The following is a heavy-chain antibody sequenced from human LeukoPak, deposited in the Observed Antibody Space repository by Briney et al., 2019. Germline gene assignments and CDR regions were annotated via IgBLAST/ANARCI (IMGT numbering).Heavy chain of an antibody. V-gene: IGHV3-23*01. CDR3: ARDEGSAYPFDY. Sequence: GGSLRLSCAASGFTVSSNYMSWVRQAPGKGLEWVSAISGSGGSTYYADSVKGRFTISRDNSKNTLYLQMNSLRAEDTAVYFCARDEGSAYPFDYWGQGTLVTVSS. J-gene: IGHJ4*02. D-gene: IGHD3-22*01. CDR2: ISGSGGST. CDR1: GFTVSSNY.